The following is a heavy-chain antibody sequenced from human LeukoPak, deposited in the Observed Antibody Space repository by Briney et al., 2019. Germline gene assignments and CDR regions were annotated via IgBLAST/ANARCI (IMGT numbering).Heavy chain of an antibody. Sequence: GSSVKVSCKASGGTFSSYAISRVRQAPGQGLEWMGILNPSGGSTSYAQKFQGRVTITRDTSASTAYMELSSLRSVDTAVYYCARGPPPIEQWLVGRRRNWFDPWGQGTLVTVSS. CDR1: GGTFSSYA. J-gene: IGHJ5*02. CDR2: LNPSGGST. CDR3: ARGPPPIEQWLVGRRRNWFDP. D-gene: IGHD6-19*01. V-gene: IGHV1-69*04.